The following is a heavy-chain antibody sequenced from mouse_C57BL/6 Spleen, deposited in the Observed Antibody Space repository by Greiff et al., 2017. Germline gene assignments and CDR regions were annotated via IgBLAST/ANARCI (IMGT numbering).Heavy chain of an antibody. CDR1: GYSFTSYY. V-gene: IGHV1-66*01. D-gene: IGHD6-2*01. CDR3: ARASPSFGY. CDR2: IYPGSGNT. Sequence: QVQLQQSGPELVKPGASVKISCKASGYSFTSYYIHWVKQRPGQGLEWIGWIYPGSGNTTYNEKFKGKATLTADTSSSTAYMQLSSLTSEDSAVYYCARASPSFGYWGQGTTLTVSS. J-gene: IGHJ2*01.